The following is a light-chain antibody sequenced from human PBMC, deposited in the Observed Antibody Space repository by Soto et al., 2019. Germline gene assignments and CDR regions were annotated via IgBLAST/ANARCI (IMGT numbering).Light chain of an antibody. J-gene: IGKJ1*01. V-gene: IGKV3-20*01. CDR2: GAS. CDR1: ESVSSRY. CDR3: QQYGSSPPWT. Sequence: EIVLTQSPGTLSLSPGERATLSCRATESVSSRYLAWYQQKPGQAPRLLIYGASSRATGIPDRFSGSGSGTDFTLTISRLEPEDFAVYYCQQYGSSPPWTFGQGTRVEIK.